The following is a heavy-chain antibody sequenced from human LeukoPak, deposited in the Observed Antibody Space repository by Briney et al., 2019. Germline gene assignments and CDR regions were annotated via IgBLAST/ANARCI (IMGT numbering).Heavy chain of an antibody. Sequence: PGGSLRLSCAASGFTFSSYEMNWVRQAPGKGLEWVSYISSSGSTIYYADSVKGRFAISRDNAKNSLYLQMSSLRAEDTAVYYCARDNFPIQLWLLVAMDVWGQGTTVTVSS. J-gene: IGHJ6*02. CDR3: ARDNFPIQLWLLVAMDV. D-gene: IGHD5-18*01. CDR2: ISSSGSTI. CDR1: GFTFSSYE. V-gene: IGHV3-48*03.